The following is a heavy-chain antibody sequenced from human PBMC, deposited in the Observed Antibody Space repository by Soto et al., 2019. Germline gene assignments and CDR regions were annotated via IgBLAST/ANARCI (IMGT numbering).Heavy chain of an antibody. V-gene: IGHV3-23*01. D-gene: IGHD1-1*01. CDR1: GFTLSPYG. CDR2: FSGGSGTT. J-gene: IGHJ4*02. CDR3: TRWNGYGDH. Sequence: VQLLESGGGLVQPGGSLRLSCVVSGFTLSPYGVTWVRQVPGKGLEWVSGFSGGSGTTHYRDSVKGRFTISRDDPRSTVYLQMNSLGVDDTAVYYCTRWNGYGDHWGRGTLVTVSS.